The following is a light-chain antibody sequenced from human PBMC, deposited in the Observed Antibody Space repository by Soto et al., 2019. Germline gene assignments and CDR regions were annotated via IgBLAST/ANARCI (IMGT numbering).Light chain of an antibody. V-gene: IGKV3-20*01. CDR3: QQYGSSPPIT. CDR2: GAS. Sequence: EIVLTQSPGTLSLSPGERATLSCRASQSVSSSYLAWYQQKPGQAPRLLIYGASSRATGIPDRFSGSGSGTDFTLTISELEPEDFAVYYCQQYGSSPPITFGQGTRLEIK. CDR1: QSVSSSY. J-gene: IGKJ5*01.